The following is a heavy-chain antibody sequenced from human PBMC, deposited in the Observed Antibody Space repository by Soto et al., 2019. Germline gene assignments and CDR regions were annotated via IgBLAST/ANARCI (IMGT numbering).Heavy chain of an antibody. D-gene: IGHD6-6*01. Sequence: QVQLVQSGAEVKKPGSSVNVSCKDSGGTFSSYAISWVRQAPGQGLEWMGGIIPIFGTANYAQKFQGRVTITADNSTSTSYMALSSLRSEDTAVYYCARLSPLEGYSSSIYWFDPWGQGTLVTVAS. CDR2: IIPIFGTA. CDR3: ARLSPLEGYSSSIYWFDP. CDR1: GGTFSSYA. J-gene: IGHJ5*02. V-gene: IGHV1-69*06.